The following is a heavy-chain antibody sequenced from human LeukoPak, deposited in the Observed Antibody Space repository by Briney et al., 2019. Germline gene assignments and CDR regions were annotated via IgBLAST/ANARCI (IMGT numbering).Heavy chain of an antibody. CDR1: GFTFSSYA. J-gene: IGHJ4*02. V-gene: IGHV3-23*01. CDR3: AKGGSSWSEIDY. CDR2: ISGSGGFT. D-gene: IGHD6-13*01. Sequence: GGSLRLSCAASGFTFSSYAMSWVRQAPGKGLEWVSGISGSGGFTYYADSVKGRFTISRDNSKNTLYLQMNSLRGDDTAVYYCAKGGSSWSEIDYWGQGSLVTVSS.